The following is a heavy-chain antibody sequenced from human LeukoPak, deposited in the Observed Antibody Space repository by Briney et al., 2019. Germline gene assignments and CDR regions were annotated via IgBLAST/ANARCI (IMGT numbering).Heavy chain of an antibody. J-gene: IGHJ4*02. CDR3: ARGGDYDILTGYYTEFDY. CDR2: IWYDGSSK. V-gene: IGHV3-33*01. D-gene: IGHD3-9*01. Sequence: PGRSLRLSCAASGFTFSSYGMHWVRQAPGKGLEWVAVIWYDGSSKYYADSVKGRSTISRDNSKNTLYLQMNSLRAEDTAVYYCARGGDYDILTGYYTEFDYWGQGTLVTVSS. CDR1: GFTFSSYG.